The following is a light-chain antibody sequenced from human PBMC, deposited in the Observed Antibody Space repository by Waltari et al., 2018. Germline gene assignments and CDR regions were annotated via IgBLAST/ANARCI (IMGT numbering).Light chain of an antibody. CDR1: QNINKW. CDR3: QHYNTYPPT. V-gene: IGKV1-5*01. Sequence: DIQMTQSPSTLSASVGDRVTVTCRASQNINKWLAWYQQKPGKAPNLLIYDASTLQGGVPSRFSGSGFGTEFTLAISSLQPEDFATYFCQHYNTYPPTFGQGTKVDIK. CDR2: DAS. J-gene: IGKJ1*01.